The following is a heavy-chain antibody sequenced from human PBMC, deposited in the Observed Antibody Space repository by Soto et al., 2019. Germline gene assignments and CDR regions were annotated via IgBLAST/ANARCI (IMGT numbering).Heavy chain of an antibody. CDR1: GFTFSSYA. V-gene: IGHV3-23*01. J-gene: IGHJ4*02. CDR3: AKSIGGSFIDFDC. Sequence: EVQLLESGGGLVQPGGSLRLSCAASGFTFSSYAMSWVRQAPGKGLEWVSAISGSGGSTYYADSVKGRFTISRDNSKNTLYLQLNRLIADDPAVYYCAKSIGGSFIDFDCWGQGTLVSVSS. CDR2: ISGSGGST. D-gene: IGHD1-26*01.